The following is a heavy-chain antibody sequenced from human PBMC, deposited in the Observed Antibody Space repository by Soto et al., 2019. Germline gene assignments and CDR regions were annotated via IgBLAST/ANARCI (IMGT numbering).Heavy chain of an antibody. CDR1: GLDFSNAW. D-gene: IGHD3-22*01. J-gene: IGHJ4*01. V-gene: IGHV3-15*07. CDR2: IKSKGHVRTT. Sequence: PGGSMRLSCAASGLDFSNAWINWVSKEQGKGLEWVGRIKSKGHVRTTDFAAPVRGRFAISRDDSRNLVYMQMNSLNTEDTALYYCTTDSYTTMMVVRFDYWGHGTLVTVSS. CDR3: TTDSYTTMMVVRFDY.